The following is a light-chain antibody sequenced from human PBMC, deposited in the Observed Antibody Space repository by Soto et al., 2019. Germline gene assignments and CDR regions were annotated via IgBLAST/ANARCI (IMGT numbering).Light chain of an antibody. V-gene: IGKV3-20*01. CDR2: GAS. CDR3: QQYNFWPLT. CDR1: QSVRSSH. J-gene: IGKJ1*01. Sequence: EIVLTQSPGTLSLSPGERATLSCRTSQSVRSSHLAWYQQKPGQAPRLLIYGASSRATGIPDRFSGSGSGTEFTLTISSLQSEDFAVYYCQQYNFWPLTFGQGTKVDI.